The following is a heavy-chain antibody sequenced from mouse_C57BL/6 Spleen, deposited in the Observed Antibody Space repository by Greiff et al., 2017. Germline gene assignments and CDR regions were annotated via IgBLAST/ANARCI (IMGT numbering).Heavy chain of an antibody. D-gene: IGHD1-1*02. V-gene: IGHV1-52*01. CDR1: GYTFTSYW. J-gene: IGHJ1*03. CDR3: ARWGGSYERNWYFDV. Sequence: QVQLQQPGAELVRPGSSVKLSCKASGYTFTSYWMHWVKQRPIQGLEWIGNIDPSDSETHYNQKFKDKATLTVDKSSSTAYMQLSSLTSEDSAVXYCARWGGSYERNWYFDVWGTGTTVTVSS. CDR2: IDPSDSET.